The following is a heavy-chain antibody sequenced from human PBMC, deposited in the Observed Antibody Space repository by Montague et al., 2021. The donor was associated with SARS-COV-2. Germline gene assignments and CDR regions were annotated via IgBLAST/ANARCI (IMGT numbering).Heavy chain of an antibody. J-gene: IGHJ6*02. CDR2: ISHSGST. CDR1: GGSFSGYY. D-gene: IGHD2-2*01. V-gene: IGHV4-34*01. Sequence: SETLSLTCAVYGGSFSGYYWSWIRQPPGKGLEWIGEISHSGSTNYNPSLKSRGTILIDTSKNQFSLKLSSVTAADTAVYDCARFAYRLLFFASYYGMDVWGQGTTVTVSS. CDR3: ARFAYRLLFFASYYGMDV.